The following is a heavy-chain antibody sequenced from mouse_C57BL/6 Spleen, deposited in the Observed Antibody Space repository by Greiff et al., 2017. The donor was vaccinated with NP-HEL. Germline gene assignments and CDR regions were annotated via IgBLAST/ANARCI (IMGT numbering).Heavy chain of an antibody. CDR2: IDPETGGT. Sequence: QVQLQQSGAELVRPGASVTLSCKASGYTFTDYEMHWVKQTPVHGLEWIGAIDPETGGTAYNQKFKGKAILTADKSSSTAYMELRSLTSEDSAVYYCTRGRDYGSSPFAYWGQGTLVTVSA. V-gene: IGHV1-15*01. CDR1: GYTFTDYE. J-gene: IGHJ3*01. CDR3: TRGRDYGSSPFAY. D-gene: IGHD1-1*01.